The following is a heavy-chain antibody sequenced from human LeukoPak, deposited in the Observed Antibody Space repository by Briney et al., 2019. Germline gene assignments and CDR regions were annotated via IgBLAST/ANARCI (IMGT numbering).Heavy chain of an antibody. CDR1: GFTFSSYG. CDR3: ATSPPSIVVVPAAKPREPYFDY. D-gene: IGHD2-2*01. CDR2: ISGSGGSI. V-gene: IGHV3-23*01. Sequence: GGTLRLSCAASGFTFSSYGMSWVRQAPGKGLEWVSAISGSGGSIYYADSVKGRFTISRDNSKNTLYLQMNSLRAEDTAVYYCATSPPSIVVVPAAKPREPYFDYWGQGTLVTVSS. J-gene: IGHJ4*02.